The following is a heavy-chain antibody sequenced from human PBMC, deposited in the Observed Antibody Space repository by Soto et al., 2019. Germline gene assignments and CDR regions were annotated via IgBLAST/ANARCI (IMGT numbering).Heavy chain of an antibody. CDR3: ARSPNYYYYGFDV. V-gene: IGHV4-61*01. J-gene: IGHJ6*02. CDR2: IYYSGST. Sequence: SFVTLSLTCSVAGGYVSSRSDFWRWIRPSPGKGLEWIAYIYYSGSTNYNPSLQRRSTISVDTSKSQVSLTLTYVTAADAAVYHCARSPNYYYYGFDVWGQGTTVTVSS. CDR1: GGYVSSRSDF.